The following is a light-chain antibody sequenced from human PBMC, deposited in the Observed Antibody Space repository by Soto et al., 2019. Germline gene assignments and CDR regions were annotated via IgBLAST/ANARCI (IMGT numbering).Light chain of an antibody. CDR3: QQYGSSPLT. J-gene: IGKJ4*01. V-gene: IGKV3-20*01. Sequence: EIVLTQSPGTLSLSPGERATLSCRASQSVSSSYLAWYQQKPGQAPRLLIYGASSRAPGIQDRFSGSGSGTDFTLTISRLEPEDFAVYYCQQYGSSPLTFGGGTKVEIK. CDR2: GAS. CDR1: QSVSSSY.